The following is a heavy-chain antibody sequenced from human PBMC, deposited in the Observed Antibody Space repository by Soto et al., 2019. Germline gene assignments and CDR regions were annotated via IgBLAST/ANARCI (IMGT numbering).Heavy chain of an antibody. CDR2: INHRGSS. CDR3: ARSGGNDVYYYMDV. CDR1: GGSFSDYY. D-gene: IGHD1-1*01. V-gene: IGHV4-34*01. J-gene: IGHJ6*02. Sequence: SETLSLTCAVYGGSFSDYYWSWIRQPPGKGLEWIGEINHRGSSNYNPSLKSRVTISVDTSKNQFSLKLTSVTAADTAVYFCARSGGNDVYYYMDVWGQGTTVTVSS.